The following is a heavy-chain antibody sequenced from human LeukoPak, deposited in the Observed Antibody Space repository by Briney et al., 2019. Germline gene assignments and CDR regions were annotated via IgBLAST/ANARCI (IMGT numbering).Heavy chain of an antibody. J-gene: IGHJ5*02. CDR3: ARARAAAGTHWFDP. V-gene: IGHV4-31*03. Sequence: SETLSLTCTVSGGSISSGGYYWSWIRQHPGKGLEWIGYIYYSGSTYYNPSLKSRVTISVDTSKNQFSLKLSSVTAADTAVYYCARARAAAGTHWFDPWGLGTLVTVSS. CDR1: GGSISSGGYY. CDR2: IYYSGST. D-gene: IGHD6-13*01.